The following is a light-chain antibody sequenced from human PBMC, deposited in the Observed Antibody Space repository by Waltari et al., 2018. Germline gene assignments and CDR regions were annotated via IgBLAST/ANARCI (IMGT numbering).Light chain of an antibody. CDR3: QQTYSIPYT. Sequence: DIQMTPSPSSLSASVGDRVTLTCRASQSSSMYLNWYQQKPGKAPRLLIYSASRLQSGVPSRFSGSGSGTDFTLTITSLQPEDSATYFCQQTYSIPYTFGQGTKLEI. CDR2: SAS. V-gene: IGKV1-39*01. CDR1: QSSSMY. J-gene: IGKJ2*01.